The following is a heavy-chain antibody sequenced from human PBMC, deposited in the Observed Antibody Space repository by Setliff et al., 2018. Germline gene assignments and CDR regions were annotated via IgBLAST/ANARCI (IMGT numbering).Heavy chain of an antibody. V-gene: IGHV3-7*01. CDR3: FGAGACSY. CDR2: INPDGSEK. Sequence: LRLSCGASGFTYNNCWVSWVRQAPGKGLEWLASINPDGSEKYHVDSVKGRFIISRDNAKNSLSLQMNSLRNEDTAVYYCFGAGACSYWGQGTLVTVSS. J-gene: IGHJ4*02. CDR1: GFTYNNCW. D-gene: IGHD3-10*01.